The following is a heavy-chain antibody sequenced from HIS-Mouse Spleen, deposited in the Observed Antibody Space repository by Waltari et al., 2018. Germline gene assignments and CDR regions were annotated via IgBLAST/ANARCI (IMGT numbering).Heavy chain of an antibody. D-gene: IGHD6-13*01. CDR2: IYYSGSP. Sequence: QLQLQESGPGLVKPSETLSLTCTVSGGSISSSSYYWGWIRQPPGKGLEWIGRIYYSGSPYDNPSLKSRVTISVDTSKNQFSLKLSSVTAADTAVYYCAREIPYSSSWYDWYFDLWGRGTLVTVSS. J-gene: IGHJ2*01. V-gene: IGHV4-39*07. CDR1: GGSISSSSYY. CDR3: AREIPYSSSWYDWYFDL.